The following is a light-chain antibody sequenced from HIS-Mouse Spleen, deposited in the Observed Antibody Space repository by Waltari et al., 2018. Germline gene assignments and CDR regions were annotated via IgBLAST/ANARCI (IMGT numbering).Light chain of an antibody. V-gene: IGLV3-10*01. CDR3: YSTDSSGNHRV. J-gene: IGLJ2*01. Sequence: SYELTQPPSVSVSPGQTARITCSGAALPKKYAYWYQQKSGQAPVLVIYVDSKRPSGRPGRFSGSSSGTMATLTISGAQVEDEADYYCYSTDSSGNHRVFGGGTKLTVL. CDR2: VDS. CDR1: ALPKKY.